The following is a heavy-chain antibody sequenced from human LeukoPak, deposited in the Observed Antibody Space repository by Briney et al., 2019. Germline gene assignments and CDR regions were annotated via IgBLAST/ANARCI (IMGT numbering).Heavy chain of an antibody. CDR1: GDSINSGNNY. CDR3: AGSGYYGSGSYFDY. V-gene: IGHV4-61*09. Sequence: SQTLSLTCTVSGDSINSGNNYWSWIRQPAGKGPEWIGHIYSSGTTNYNPSLKSRVTISVDTSKNQFSLKLSSVTAADTAVYYCAGSGYYGSGSYFDYWGQGTLVTVSS. D-gene: IGHD3-10*01. J-gene: IGHJ4*02. CDR2: IYSSGTT.